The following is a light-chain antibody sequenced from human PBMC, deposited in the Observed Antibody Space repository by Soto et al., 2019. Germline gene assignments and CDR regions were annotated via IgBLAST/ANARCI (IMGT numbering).Light chain of an antibody. CDR3: QQYDSSPQT. Sequence: EIVSTQSPGTLSLSPGERATLSCRASQSVSSSYLAWYQQKPGQAPRLLIYGASSRATGIPDRFSGSGSGTDFTLTISRLEPEDFAVYYCQQYDSSPQTFGQGTKVEIK. V-gene: IGKV3-20*01. CDR1: QSVSSSY. J-gene: IGKJ1*01. CDR2: GAS.